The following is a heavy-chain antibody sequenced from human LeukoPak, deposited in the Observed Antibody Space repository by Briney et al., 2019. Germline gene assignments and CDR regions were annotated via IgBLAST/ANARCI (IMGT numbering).Heavy chain of an antibody. CDR1: GYTFTGYY. CDR3: ARGAQERRGMDV. V-gene: IGHV1-2*06. Sequence: ASVKVSCKASGYTFTGYYMHWVRQAPGQGFEWMGRINPNSGGTNYAQKFQGRVTMTRDTSISTAYMELSRLRSDDTAVYYCARGAQERRGMDVWGQGTTVTVSS. J-gene: IGHJ6*02. CDR2: INPNSGGT.